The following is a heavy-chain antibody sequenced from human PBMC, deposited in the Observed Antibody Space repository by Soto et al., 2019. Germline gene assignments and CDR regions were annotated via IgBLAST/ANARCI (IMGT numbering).Heavy chain of an antibody. CDR1: GFTLSSYE. Sequence: PGGSLRLSCAASGFTLSSYEMNWVRQAPGKGLEWVSYISSSGSTIYYADSVKGRFTISRDNAKNSLYLQMNSLRAEDTAVYYCAGSTVDGSMDVWGQGTTVTVSS. V-gene: IGHV3-48*03. CDR2: ISSSGSTI. J-gene: IGHJ6*02. CDR3: AGSTVDGSMDV. D-gene: IGHD6-19*01.